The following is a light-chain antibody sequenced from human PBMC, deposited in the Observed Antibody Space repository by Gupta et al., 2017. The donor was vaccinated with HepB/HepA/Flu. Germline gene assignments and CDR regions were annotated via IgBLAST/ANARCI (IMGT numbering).Light chain of an antibody. CDR1: SSNIGAGHD. Sequence: QSVLTQPPSVSGAPGQRVTIFCTGSSSNIGAGHDVHWYQQVPGTAPKLLIYGNINRPSGVPDRFSGSKSGTSASLAITGLQAEDEADYYCQSYDNSLRGVFGEGTKLTVL. J-gene: IGLJ2*01. CDR2: GNI. V-gene: IGLV1-40*01. CDR3: QSYDNSLRGV.